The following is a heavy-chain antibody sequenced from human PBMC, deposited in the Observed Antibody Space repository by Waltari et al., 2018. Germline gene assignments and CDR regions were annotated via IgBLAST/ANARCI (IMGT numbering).Heavy chain of an antibody. D-gene: IGHD7-27*01. J-gene: IGHJ6*02. CDR2: IRYDGSNK. CDR1: GFTFSRSG. Sequence: QVQLVESGGGVVQPGGSLRRSCAASGFTFSRSGMHWVRQAPGKGVEWVAFIRYDGSNKYYADSVKGRFTISRDNSKNTLYLQMNSLRAEDTAVYYCAKDLTARGNGMDVWGQGTTVTVSS. V-gene: IGHV3-30*02. CDR3: AKDLTARGNGMDV.